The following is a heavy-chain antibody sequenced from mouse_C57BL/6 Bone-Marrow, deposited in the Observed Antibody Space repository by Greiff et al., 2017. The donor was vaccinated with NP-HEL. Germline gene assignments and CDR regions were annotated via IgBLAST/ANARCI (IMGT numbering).Heavy chain of an antibody. CDR2: IHPNSGST. Sequence: QVQLQQPGAELVKPGASVKLSCKASGYTFTSYWMHWVKQRPGQGLEWIGMIHPNSGSTNYNEKFKSKATLTVDKSSSTAYMQRSSLTSEDSAVYCCAISGTWAWFAYWGQGTLVTVSA. D-gene: IGHD4-1*01. V-gene: IGHV1-64*01. J-gene: IGHJ3*01. CDR3: AISGTWAWFAY. CDR1: GYTFTSYW.